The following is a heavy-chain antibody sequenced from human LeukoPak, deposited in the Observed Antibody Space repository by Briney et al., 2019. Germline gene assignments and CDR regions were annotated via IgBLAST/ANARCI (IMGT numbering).Heavy chain of an antibody. J-gene: IGHJ4*02. CDR2: IGGSGATT. D-gene: IGHD6-13*01. Sequence: PGESLRLSCAASGFTFSSYAMSWVRQAPGKGLEWVSTIGGSGATTYYADSVKGRFTISRDNSKNTLYLQMNSLRAEDTAVYYCARDRNTAAVDYWGQGTLVTVSS. V-gene: IGHV3-23*01. CDR3: ARDRNTAAVDY. CDR1: GFTFSSYA.